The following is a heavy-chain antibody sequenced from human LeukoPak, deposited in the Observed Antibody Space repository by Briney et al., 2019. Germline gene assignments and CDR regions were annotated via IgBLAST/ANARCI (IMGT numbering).Heavy chain of an antibody. V-gene: IGHV4-39*07. CDR3: ARFTPQGYGWGGYNRFDP. CDR2: IYYSGST. CDR1: GGSISSSSYY. J-gene: IGHJ5*02. D-gene: IGHD3-16*01. Sequence: SETLSLTCTVSGGSISSSSYYWGWIRQPPGKGLEWIVSIYYSGSTYYNPSLKSRVTISVDTSKNQFSLKLSSVTAADTAVYYCARFTPQGYGWGGYNRFDPWGQGTLVTVSS.